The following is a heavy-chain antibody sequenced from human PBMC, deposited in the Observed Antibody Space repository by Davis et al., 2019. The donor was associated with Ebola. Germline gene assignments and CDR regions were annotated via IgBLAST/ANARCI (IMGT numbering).Heavy chain of an antibody. CDR2: IQQDGSEK. V-gene: IGHV3-7*03. CDR3: AKGGDCWSGISIDY. CDR1: GFTFSSYA. Sequence: GGSLRLSCAASGFTFSSYAMSWVRQAPGKGLEWVANIQQDGSEKYYVDSVKGRFTISRDNSKNTLYLQMNSLRAEDTAVYYWAKGGDCWSGISIDYWGQGTLVTVAS. J-gene: IGHJ4*02. D-gene: IGHD3-3*01.